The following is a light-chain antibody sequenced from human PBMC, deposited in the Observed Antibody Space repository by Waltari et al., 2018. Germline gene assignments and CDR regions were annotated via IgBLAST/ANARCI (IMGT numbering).Light chain of an antibody. CDR1: SIDVGRHNL. J-gene: IGLJ1*01. CDR2: EGS. Sequence: QSALPQPASVSGSPGQSITISCPGTSIDVGRHNLVSWYQQHPGKAPKLMIYEGSKRPSGVSNRFSGSKSGNTASLTISGLQAEDEADYYCCSYAGSSTYVFGTGTKVTVL. V-gene: IGLV2-23*01. CDR3: CSYAGSSTYV.